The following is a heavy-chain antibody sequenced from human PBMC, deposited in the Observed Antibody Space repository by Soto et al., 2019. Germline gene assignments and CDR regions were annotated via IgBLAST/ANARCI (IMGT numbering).Heavy chain of an antibody. D-gene: IGHD3-22*01. CDR3: ARGDDSSGYPAYYYYYGMDV. CDR1: GYTFTSYY. CDR2: INPSGGST. V-gene: IGHV1-46*01. Sequence: QVQLVQSGAEVKKPGASVKVSCKASGYTFTSYYMHWVRQAPGQGLEWMGIINPSGGSTSYAQKFQGRVTMTRDTSTSTVYMELSSLRSEDTAVYYCARGDDSSGYPAYYYYYGMDVWGQGTTVTVSS. J-gene: IGHJ6*02.